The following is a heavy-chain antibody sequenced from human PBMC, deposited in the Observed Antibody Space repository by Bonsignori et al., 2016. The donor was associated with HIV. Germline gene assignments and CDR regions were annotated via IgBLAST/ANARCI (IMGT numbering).Heavy chain of an antibody. D-gene: IGHD3-10*01. CDR3: ARDRGYSMDV. CDR2: INSDGSTT. V-gene: IGHV3-74*01. J-gene: IGHJ6*03. Sequence: EVQLVESGGGLVQPGGSLILSCAASGFTFSTSWIHWARQAPGKGLVWVSHINSDGSTTTYGDSVRGRFTISRDNAKNTAYLQMNSLRAEDTAVYYCARDRGYSMDVWGQGP. CDR1: GFTFSTSW.